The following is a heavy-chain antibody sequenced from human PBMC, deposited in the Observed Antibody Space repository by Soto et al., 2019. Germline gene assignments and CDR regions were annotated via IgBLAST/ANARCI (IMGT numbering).Heavy chain of an antibody. D-gene: IGHD3-22*01. CDR2: IKSKTDGGTT. V-gene: IGHV3-15*01. J-gene: IGHJ4*02. CDR1: GFTFSNAW. Sequence: GGSLRLSCAASGFTFSNAWMSWVRHAPGKGLEWVGRIKSKTDGGTTDYAAPVKGRFTISRDDSKNTLYLQMNSLKTEDTAVYYCTTGLTYYYDSSGYGPDFDYWGQGTLVTVSS. CDR3: TTGLTYYYDSSGYGPDFDY.